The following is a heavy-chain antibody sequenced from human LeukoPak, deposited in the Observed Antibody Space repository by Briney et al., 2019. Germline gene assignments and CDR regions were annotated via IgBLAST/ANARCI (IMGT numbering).Heavy chain of an antibody. V-gene: IGHV4-38-2*02. Sequence: PSETLSLTCTVSGYSVSSGYYWGWIRQPPGKGLEWIGSMYHSGDTYYNPSLKSRVTISVDTSKNQLSLKLSSVTAADTAVYYCAKARYSGIPSAFDIWGQGTMVTVSS. CDR1: GYSVSSGYY. CDR3: AKARYSGIPSAFDI. J-gene: IGHJ3*02. CDR2: MYHSGDT. D-gene: IGHD1-26*01.